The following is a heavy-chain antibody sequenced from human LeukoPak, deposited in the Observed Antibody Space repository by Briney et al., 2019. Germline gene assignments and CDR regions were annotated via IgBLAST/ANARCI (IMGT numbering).Heavy chain of an antibody. CDR3: VSMVVAATPPADY. Sequence: GGSLRLSCAASGFTFSSYAMHWVRQAPGKGLEWVAVISYDGSNKYYADSVKGRFTISRDNSKNTLYLQMNSLRAEDTAVYYCVSMVVAATPPADYWGQGTLVTVSS. V-gene: IGHV3-30*04. D-gene: IGHD2-15*01. CDR2: ISYDGSNK. CDR1: GFTFSSYA. J-gene: IGHJ4*02.